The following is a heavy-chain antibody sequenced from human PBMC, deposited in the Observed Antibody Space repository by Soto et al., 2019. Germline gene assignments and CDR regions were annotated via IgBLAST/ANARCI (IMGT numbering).Heavy chain of an antibody. J-gene: IGHJ1*01. Sequence: QLQLQESGPGLVKPSETLSLTCTVSGGSISSSSYYWGWIRQPPGKGLEWIGSIYYSGSTYYNPPLKSRVTISVDTSKNQFSLKLSSVTAADTAVYYCARLSSEAYCGGDCYPTLGGYFQHWGQGTLVTVSS. CDR2: IYYSGST. CDR3: ARLSSEAYCGGDCYPTLGGYFQH. D-gene: IGHD2-21*02. V-gene: IGHV4-39*01. CDR1: GGSISSSSYY.